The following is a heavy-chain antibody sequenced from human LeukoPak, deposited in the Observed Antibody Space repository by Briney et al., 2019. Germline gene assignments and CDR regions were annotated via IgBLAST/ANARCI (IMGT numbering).Heavy chain of an antibody. Sequence: ASVKVSCKASGYTFGAYYMYWVRQAPGQGLEWMGWIRPNSGGTNYTQKFQGRVTMTRDTSINTAYMELSRLTSDDTAVYFCARRGLVGATSTYYYYYMDVWGKGTTVTISS. J-gene: IGHJ6*03. CDR3: ARRGLVGATSTYYYYYMDV. CDR2: IRPNSGGT. CDR1: GYTFGAYY. D-gene: IGHD1-26*01. V-gene: IGHV1-2*02.